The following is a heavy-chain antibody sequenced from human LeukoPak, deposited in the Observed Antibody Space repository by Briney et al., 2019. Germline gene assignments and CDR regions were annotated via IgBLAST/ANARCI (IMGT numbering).Heavy chain of an antibody. CDR2: IRYDGNSN. CDR3: AKEEVISGNHGVYFDY. V-gene: IGHV3-30*02. Sequence: GGSLRLSCAASGFTFRSYGMHWVRQAPGKGLEWVAFIRYDGNSNYYADSVKGRFTISRDNSRSALYLQMNSLRAEDTAVYYCAKEEVISGNHGVYFDYWGQGTLVTVSS. D-gene: IGHD3-22*01. CDR1: GFTFRSYG. J-gene: IGHJ4*02.